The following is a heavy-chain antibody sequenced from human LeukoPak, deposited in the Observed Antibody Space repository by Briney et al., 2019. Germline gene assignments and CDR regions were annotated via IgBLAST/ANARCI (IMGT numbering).Heavy chain of an antibody. V-gene: IGHV3-74*03. CDR2: INDFGNFI. J-gene: IGHJ4*02. Sequence: GGSLRLSCTGSAFNFRNNWMHCVRQVPGKGLEWVSCINDFGNFITYADSVKGRFTISRDNAKNTLFLQMNSLRVEDTAIYYCTGVDYYWGQGIPVTVSS. CDR3: TGVDYY. CDR1: AFNFRNNW.